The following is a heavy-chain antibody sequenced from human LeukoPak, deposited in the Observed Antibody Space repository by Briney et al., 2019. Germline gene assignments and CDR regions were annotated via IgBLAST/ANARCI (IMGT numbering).Heavy chain of an antibody. J-gene: IGHJ6*03. CDR1: GFTLSCCG. Sequence: GGSLRLSCVASGFTLSCCGMHWVRQAPGKGLEWVAFIRYDGSNEYYADSVKGRFTISRDNSKNTLYLQMNSLRVEDTAVYYCAKDRCSNGIGCYYYYMDVWGKGTTVTISS. CDR3: AKDRCSNGIGCYYYYMDV. CDR2: IRYDGSNE. D-gene: IGHD2-8*01. V-gene: IGHV3-30*02.